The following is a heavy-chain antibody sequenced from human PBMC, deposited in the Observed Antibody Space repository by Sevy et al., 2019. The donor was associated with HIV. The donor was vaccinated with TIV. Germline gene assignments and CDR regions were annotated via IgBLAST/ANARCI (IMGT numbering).Heavy chain of an antibody. D-gene: IGHD3-22*01. CDR2: IRSKAYGGTT. CDR3: TRVGNSSGRYAFDI. J-gene: IGHJ3*02. Sequence: GGSLRLSCTASGFTFGDYAMSWFRQAPGKGLEWVGFIRSKAYGGTTEYAASVKGRFTISRDDSKSIAYLQMNSLKTEDTAVYYCTRVGNSSGRYAFDIWGQGTMVTVSS. V-gene: IGHV3-49*03. CDR1: GFTFGDYA.